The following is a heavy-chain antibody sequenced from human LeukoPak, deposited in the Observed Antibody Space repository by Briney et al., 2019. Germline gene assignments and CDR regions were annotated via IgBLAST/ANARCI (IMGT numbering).Heavy chain of an antibody. V-gene: IGHV3-21*01. CDR2: ISSSSSYI. CDR3: ARNLRYYDSSGYYPDY. CDR1: GFTFSSYS. D-gene: IGHD3-22*01. J-gene: IGHJ4*02. Sequence: PGGSLRLSCAASGFTFSSYSMNWVRQAPGKGLERVSSISSSSSYIYYADSVKGRFTISRDNAKNSLYLQMNSLRAEDTAVYYCARNLRYYDSSGYYPDYWGQGTLVTVSS.